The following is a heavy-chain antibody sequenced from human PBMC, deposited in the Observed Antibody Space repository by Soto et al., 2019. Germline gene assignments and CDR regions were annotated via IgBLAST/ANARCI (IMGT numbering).Heavy chain of an antibody. J-gene: IGHJ3*02. CDR2: IYPGDSDT. CDR3: ARQPEYSSSSDAFDI. D-gene: IGHD6-6*01. V-gene: IGHV5-51*01. Sequence: GESLKISCKGSGYSFTSYWIGWVRQMPGKGLEWMGIIYPGDSDTRYSPSFQGQVTISADKSISTAYLQWSSLEASDSAMYYCARQPEYSSSSDAFDIWGQGTMVTVSS. CDR1: GYSFTSYW.